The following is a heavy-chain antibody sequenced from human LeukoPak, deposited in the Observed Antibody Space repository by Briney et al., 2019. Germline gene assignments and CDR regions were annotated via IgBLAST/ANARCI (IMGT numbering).Heavy chain of an antibody. J-gene: IGHJ4*02. V-gene: IGHV3-23*01. CDR1: GFTFSSYA. Sequence: GGSLRLSCAASGFTFSSYAMSWVRQAPGKGLEWVSAISGSGGSTYYADSVKGRFTISRDNSKNTLYLQMNSLRAEDTAVYYCAKAPRSDLYSYDTPYYFDYWGQGTLVTVSS. CDR2: ISGSGGST. CDR3: AKAPRSDLYSYDTPYYFDY. D-gene: IGHD5-18*01.